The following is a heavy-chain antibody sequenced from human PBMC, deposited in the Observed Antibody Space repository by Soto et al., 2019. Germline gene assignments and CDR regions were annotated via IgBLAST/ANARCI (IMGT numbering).Heavy chain of an antibody. J-gene: IGHJ4*02. V-gene: IGHV4-31*03. Sequence: SETLSLTCTVSGGSISSGGYYWSWIRQHPGKGLEWIGYIYYSGSTYYNPSLKSRVTISVDTSKNQFSLKLSSVTAADTAVYSCARVRRYPSAFANLDYWGQGTLVTVSS. CDR3: ARVRRYPSAFANLDY. CDR1: GGSISSGGYY. D-gene: IGHD1-26*01. CDR2: IYYSGST.